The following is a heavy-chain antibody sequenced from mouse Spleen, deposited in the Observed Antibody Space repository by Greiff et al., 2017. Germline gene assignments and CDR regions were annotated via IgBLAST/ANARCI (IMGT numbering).Heavy chain of an antibody. D-gene: IGHD1-1*01. CDR1: GFTFSSYA. CDR2: ISSGGDYI. Sequence: EVQRVESGEGLVKPGGSLKLSCAASGFTFSSYAMSWVRQTPEKRLEWVAYISSGGDYIYYADTVKGRFTISRDNARNTLYLQMSSLKSEDTAMYYCTRDGTTTPGIYWYFDVWGTGTTVTVSS. J-gene: IGHJ1*03. CDR3: TRDGTTTPGIYWYFDV. V-gene: IGHV5-9-1*02.